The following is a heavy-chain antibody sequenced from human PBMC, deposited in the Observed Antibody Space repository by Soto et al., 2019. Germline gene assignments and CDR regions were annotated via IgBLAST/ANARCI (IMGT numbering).Heavy chain of an antibody. CDR3: ARLSSEGPLTIPYNWFDP. CDR2: IYYSGST. D-gene: IGHD3-3*01. CDR1: GGSISSYY. Sequence: QVQLQESGPGLVKPSETLSLTCTVSGGSISSYYWSWIRQPPGKGLEWIGYIYYSGSTNYNPSLKRRVTISVDTSKNQFSLKLSSVTAADTAVYYCARLSSEGPLTIPYNWFDPWGQGTLVTVSS. J-gene: IGHJ5*02. V-gene: IGHV4-59*08.